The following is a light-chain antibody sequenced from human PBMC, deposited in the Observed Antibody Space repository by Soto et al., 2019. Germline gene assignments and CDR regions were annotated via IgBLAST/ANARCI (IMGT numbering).Light chain of an antibody. CDR1: SSDVGGCKF. J-gene: IGLJ1*01. Sequence: QSALTQPPSASGSPGQSVTISCTGTSSDVGGCKFVSWYQHSPGKAPKLIIYKDSQRPSGVPDRFSGSKSGNTASLTVSGLQAEDEADYYCSACAGSNNPYVFGTGTKLTVL. CDR3: SACAGSNNPYV. CDR2: KDS. V-gene: IGLV2-8*01.